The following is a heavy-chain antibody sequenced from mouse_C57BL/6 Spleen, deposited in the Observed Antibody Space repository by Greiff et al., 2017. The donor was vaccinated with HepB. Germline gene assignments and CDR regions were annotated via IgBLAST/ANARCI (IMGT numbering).Heavy chain of an antibody. V-gene: IGHV1-76*01. CDR1: GYTFTDYY. Sequence: VMLVESGAELVRPGASVKLSCKASGYTFTDYYINWVKQRPGQGLEWIARIYPGSGNTYYNEKFKGKATLTAEKSSSTAYMQLSSLTSEDSAVYFCARVYGSSYYFDYWGQGTTLTVSS. CDR2: IYPGSGNT. CDR3: ARVYGSSYYFDY. D-gene: IGHD1-1*01. J-gene: IGHJ2*01.